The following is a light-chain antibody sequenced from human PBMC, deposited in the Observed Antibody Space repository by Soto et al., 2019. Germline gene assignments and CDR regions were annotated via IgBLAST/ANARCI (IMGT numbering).Light chain of an antibody. CDR1: TRDNTGYNY. CDR3: TSFSSSTSLYV. V-gene: IGLV2-14*01. J-gene: IGLJ1*01. CDR2: QVT. Sequence: SVLTQPASVSGSLGQSINILCTGPTRDNTGYNYISWHQQLPGKAPKLMTYQVTIRPSGISNRFSGSKSGNTASLTISGLQAEDEADYYCTSFSSSTSLYVFGTGTKVTVL.